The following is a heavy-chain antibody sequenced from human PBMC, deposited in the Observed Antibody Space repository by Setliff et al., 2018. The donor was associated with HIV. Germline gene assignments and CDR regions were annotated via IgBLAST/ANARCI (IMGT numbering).Heavy chain of an antibody. J-gene: IGHJ4*02. CDR1: GFSFGSFS. CDR2: INSGSNYI. V-gene: IGHV3-21*01. Sequence: GGSLRLSCSGSGFSFGSFSLHWVRQAPGKGLEWISSINSGSNYIYYADSVKGRFTISRDNAKNSLYLQMNSLRAEDTAVYYCARRDCSGGSCYMGYWGQGTLVTVSS. D-gene: IGHD2-15*01. CDR3: ARRDCSGGSCYMGY.